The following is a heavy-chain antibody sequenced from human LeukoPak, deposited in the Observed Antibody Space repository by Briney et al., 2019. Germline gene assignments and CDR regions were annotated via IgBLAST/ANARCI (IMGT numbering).Heavy chain of an antibody. D-gene: IGHD3-22*01. CDR2: ISYDGSNK. CDR3: AKTVNYYDSRRLDY. CDR1: GFTFSNYG. V-gene: IGHV3-30*18. J-gene: IGHJ4*02. Sequence: PGRSLRLSCAASGFTFSNYGMHWVRQAPGKGLDWVALISYDGSNKYYADSVQGRFTISRDNSKNTLYLQMNSLRAEDTAVYYCAKTVNYYDSRRLDYWGQGTLVTVPS.